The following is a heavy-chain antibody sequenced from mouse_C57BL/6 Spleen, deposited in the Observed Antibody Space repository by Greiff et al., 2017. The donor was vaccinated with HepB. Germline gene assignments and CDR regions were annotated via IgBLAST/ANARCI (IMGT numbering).Heavy chain of an antibody. CDR2: IYPGDGDT. J-gene: IGHJ3*01. Sequence: QVTLKVSGPELVKPGASVKISCKASGYAFSSSWMNWVKQRPGKGLEWIGRIYPGDGDTNYNGKFKGKATLTADKSSSTAYMQLSSLTSEDSAVYFCARGGSPPWFAYWGQGTLVTVSA. D-gene: IGHD6-1*01. V-gene: IGHV1-82*01. CDR3: ARGGSPPWFAY. CDR1: GYAFSSSW.